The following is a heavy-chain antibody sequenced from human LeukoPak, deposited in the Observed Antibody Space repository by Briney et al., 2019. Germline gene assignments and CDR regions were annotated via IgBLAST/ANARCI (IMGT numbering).Heavy chain of an antibody. CDR3: ARDLRLRPFYYYYGMDV. J-gene: IGHJ6*04. D-gene: IGHD4-17*01. Sequence: PSETLSLTCAVSGGSISSSNWWSWVRPPPGKGLEWIGEIYHSGSTNYNPSLKSRVTISVDKSKSQFSLKLSSVTAADTAVYYCARDLRLRPFYYYYGMDVWGKGTTVTVSS. V-gene: IGHV4-4*02. CDR2: IYHSGST. CDR1: GGSISSSNW.